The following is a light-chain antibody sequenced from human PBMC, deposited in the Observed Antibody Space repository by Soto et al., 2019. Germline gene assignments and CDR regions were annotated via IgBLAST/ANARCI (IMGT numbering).Light chain of an antibody. J-gene: IGLJ1*01. CDR1: SSDVGGYHY. Sequence: QSVLTQPASVSGSPGQSITISCTGTSSDVGGYHYVSWCQQHPGKAPKLMIYGVSNRPSGVSNRFSGSKSGNTASLTISGLQAEDEADYYCSSYTSSATLYVFGTGTKVTVL. V-gene: IGLV2-14*01. CDR2: GVS. CDR3: SSYTSSATLYV.